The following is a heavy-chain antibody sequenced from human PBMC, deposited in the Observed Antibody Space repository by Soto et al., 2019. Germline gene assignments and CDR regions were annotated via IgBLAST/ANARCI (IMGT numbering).Heavy chain of an antibody. J-gene: IGHJ4*02. CDR3: ARLDNDDSSGYYAY. D-gene: IGHD3-22*01. CDR1: GGSISSSSYY. Sequence: PSETLSLTCAVSGGSISSSSYYWGWIRQPPGKGLEWIGTIYYSGSTYYNPSLKSRVTISVDTSKNQFSLKLSSVTAADTAVYYCARLDNDDSSGYYAYWGQGTLDTVSS. V-gene: IGHV4-39*01. CDR2: IYYSGST.